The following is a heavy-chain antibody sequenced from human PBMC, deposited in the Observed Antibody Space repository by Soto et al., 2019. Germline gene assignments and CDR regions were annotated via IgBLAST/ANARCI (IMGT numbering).Heavy chain of an antibody. CDR3: ARSRIYDFWSGYYFAPFFDY. Sequence: GGSLRLSCAASGFTFSDYYMSWIRQAPGKGLEWVSYISSSGSTIYYADSVKGRFTISRDNAKNSLYLQMNSLRAEDTAVYYCARSRIYDFWSGYYFAPFFDYWGQGT. J-gene: IGHJ4*02. D-gene: IGHD3-3*01. V-gene: IGHV3-11*01. CDR1: GFTFSDYY. CDR2: ISSSGSTI.